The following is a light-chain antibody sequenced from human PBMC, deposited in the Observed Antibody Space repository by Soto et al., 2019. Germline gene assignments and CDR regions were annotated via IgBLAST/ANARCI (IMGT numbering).Light chain of an antibody. CDR2: EAS. J-gene: IGKJ4*01. V-gene: IGKV1-5*03. Sequence: DIQMTQSPSTLSASVGDRVTITCRASQSISSWLAWYQQKPGKAPKLLIYEASSLKSGVPSRFSGSGSATEFTLTISSVQPDDFATYYCEDYSSSSGLTFGGGTKVDIK. CDR3: EDYSSSSGLT. CDR1: QSISSW.